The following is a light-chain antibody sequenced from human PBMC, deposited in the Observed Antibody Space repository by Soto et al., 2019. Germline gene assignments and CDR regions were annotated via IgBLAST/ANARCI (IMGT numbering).Light chain of an antibody. Sequence: QSALTQPASVSGSPGQSVTISCTGTSSDVGIYKYVSWYQQHPGKAPKLLIYEVSYRPSGVSNRFSGSKSGNTASLTISGLQAEDEADYYCASYTTTKTLAFGGGTKLTVL. CDR2: EVS. CDR3: ASYTTTKTLA. V-gene: IGLV2-14*01. CDR1: SSDVGIYKY. J-gene: IGLJ2*01.